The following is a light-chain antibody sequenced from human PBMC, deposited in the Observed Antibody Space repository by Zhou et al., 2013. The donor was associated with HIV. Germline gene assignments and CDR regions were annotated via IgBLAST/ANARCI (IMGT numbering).Light chain of an antibody. J-gene: IGKJ2*03. CDR3: QQYDNLPYS. V-gene: IGKV1-5*03. Sequence: DIQMTQSPSTLSASVGDRVTITCRASHSISSWLAWYQQKPGKAPKLLIYKASSLESGVPSRFSGSGSGTEFTLTISSLQPDDFATYYCQQYDNLPYSFGQGTKLEIK. CDR2: KAS. CDR1: HSISSW.